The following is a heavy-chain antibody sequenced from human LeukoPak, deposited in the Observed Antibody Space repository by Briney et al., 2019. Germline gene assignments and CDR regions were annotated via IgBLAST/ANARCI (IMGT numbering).Heavy chain of an antibody. CDR2: ISSSGST. J-gene: IGHJ5*02. V-gene: IGHV4-61*02. D-gene: IGHD5-24*01. Sequence: SETLSLTCTVSGDSISSGDYYWSWIRQPAGKGLEWIGRISSSGSTNYNPSLKSRVTISVDTSKNQFSLKLSSVTAADTAVYYCAREEGVEMATISWFDPWGQGTLVTVSS. CDR1: GDSISSGDYY. CDR3: AREEGVEMATISWFDP.